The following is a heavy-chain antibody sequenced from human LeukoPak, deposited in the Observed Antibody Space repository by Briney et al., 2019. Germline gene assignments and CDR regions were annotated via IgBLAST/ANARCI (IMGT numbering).Heavy chain of an antibody. CDR2: INHSTST. CDR1: GGSFSGYD. CDR3: AREDAYYYGSGSYRIFDY. D-gene: IGHD3-10*01. V-gene: IGHV4-34*01. J-gene: IGHJ4*02. Sequence: PSEGLSLTCAVYGGSFSGYDWSWIRRPPGKGLEWIGEINHSTSTNYNPSLKSRVAVSVDTSKNQFSLKLSSVTAADTAVYYCAREDAYYYGSGSYRIFDYWGQGTLVTVSS.